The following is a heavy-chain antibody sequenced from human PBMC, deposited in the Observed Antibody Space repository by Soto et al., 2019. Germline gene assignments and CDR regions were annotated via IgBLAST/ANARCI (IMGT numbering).Heavy chain of an antibody. CDR1: GYNFTTFW. V-gene: IGHV5-51*01. J-gene: IGHJ4*02. Sequence: PGESLKISCKGSGYNFTTFWIGWVRQMPGKGLEWMGIIYPGDSETKYSPDFEGQVTISADRSTSTAYLQWRSLRASDTAMYYCARLGFPGAIYFDSWGLGTLVTVSS. CDR2: IYPGDSET. CDR3: ARLGFPGAIYFDS.